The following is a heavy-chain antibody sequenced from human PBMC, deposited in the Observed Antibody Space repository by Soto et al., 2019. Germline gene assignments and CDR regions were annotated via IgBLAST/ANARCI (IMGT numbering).Heavy chain of an antibody. CDR2: ISSNGGST. CDR1: GFTFSSYA. D-gene: IGHD2-15*01. CDR3: VKGDCSGGSCYFQTDAFDI. V-gene: IGHV3-64D*08. Sequence: GGSLRLSCSASGFTFSSYAMHWVRQAPGKGLEYVSAISSNGGSTYYADSVKGRFTISRDNSKNTLYLQMSSLRAEDTAVYYCVKGDCSGGSCYFQTDAFDIWGQGTMVT. J-gene: IGHJ3*02.